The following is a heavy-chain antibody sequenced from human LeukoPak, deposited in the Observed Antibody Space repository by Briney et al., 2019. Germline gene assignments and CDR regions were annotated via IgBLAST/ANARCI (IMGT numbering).Heavy chain of an antibody. D-gene: IGHD2-2*01. CDR1: GGSISSYY. V-gene: IGHV4-59*01. Sequence: SETLSLTCTVSGGSISSYYWSWIRQPPGKGLEWIGYIYYSGSTNYNPSLKSQVTISVDTSKNQFSLKLSSVTAADTAVYYCARTTEGYCSSASCFGFSYSYYMDVWGKGTTVTISS. CDR2: IYYSGST. J-gene: IGHJ6*03. CDR3: ARTTEGYCSSASCFGFSYSYYMDV.